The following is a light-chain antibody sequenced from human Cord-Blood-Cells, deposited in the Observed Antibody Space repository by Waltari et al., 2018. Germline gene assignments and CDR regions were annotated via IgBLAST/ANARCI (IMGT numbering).Light chain of an antibody. CDR3: QQYNSYST. Sequence: DIQMTQSPSTLSASVGDRVTITCRASQSISSWLAWYQQKPGKAPKLLIYDASSVESGVPSRFGGSGSGTEFTLTISSLQPDDFATYYCQQYNSYSTFGQGTKVEIK. CDR2: DAS. CDR1: QSISSW. V-gene: IGKV1-5*01. J-gene: IGKJ1*01.